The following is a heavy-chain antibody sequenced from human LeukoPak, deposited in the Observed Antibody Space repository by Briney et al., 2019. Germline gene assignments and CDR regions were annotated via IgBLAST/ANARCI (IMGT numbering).Heavy chain of an antibody. J-gene: IGHJ4*02. D-gene: IGHD6-13*01. CDR1: GGSFSGYY. Sequence: PSETLSLTCAVYGGSFSGYYWSWIRQPPGKGLEWIGEINHSGSTNYNPSLKSRVTISVDTSKNQFSLKLSSVTAADTAVYYCARERYYSSSWPASDYWGQGTLVTVSS. V-gene: IGHV4-34*01. CDR2: INHSGST. CDR3: ARERYYSSSWPASDY.